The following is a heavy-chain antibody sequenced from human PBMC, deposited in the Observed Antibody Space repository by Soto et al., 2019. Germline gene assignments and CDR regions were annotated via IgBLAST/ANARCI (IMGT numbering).Heavy chain of an antibody. J-gene: IGHJ5*02. CDR3: ARVWGYSSWKYWFDP. Sequence: QVQLQQWGAGLLKPSETLSLTCAVYGGSFSGYYWSWIRQPPGKGLEWIGEINHSGSTNYNPSLKSRVTISVDTSKNQFSLKLSSVTAADTAVYYCARVWGYSSWKYWFDPWGQGTLVTVSS. D-gene: IGHD6-19*01. CDR1: GGSFSGYY. CDR2: INHSGST. V-gene: IGHV4-34*01.